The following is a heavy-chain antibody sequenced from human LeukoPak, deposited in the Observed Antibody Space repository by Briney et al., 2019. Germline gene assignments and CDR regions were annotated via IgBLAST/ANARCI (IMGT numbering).Heavy chain of an antibody. D-gene: IGHD3-10*01. CDR1: GFTFSDYY. J-gene: IGHJ6*02. CDR3: ARDRYYYGSGSGSYYYYGMDV. Sequence: GGSLRLSCAASGFTFSDYYMSWIRQAPGKGLEWVSYISSSGSTIYYADSVKGRFTISRDNAKNSLYLQMNSLRAEDTAVYYCARDRYYYGSGSGSYYYYGMDVWGQGTTVTVSS. CDR2: ISSSGSTI. V-gene: IGHV3-11*01.